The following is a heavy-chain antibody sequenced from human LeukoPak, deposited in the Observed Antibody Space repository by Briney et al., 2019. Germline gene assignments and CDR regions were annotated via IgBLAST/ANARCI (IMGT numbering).Heavy chain of an antibody. J-gene: IGHJ6*02. CDR1: GGSISSYF. CDR3: ARETTVTTRTMDV. CDR2: IYTSGTT. Sequence: SETLSLTCTVSGGSISSYFWSWIRQPAGKGLEWIGRIYTSGTTNYNPSLKSRVTMSVDTSKNQFSLNLRSVTAADTAVYYCARETTVTTRTMDVWGQGTTVTVSS. D-gene: IGHD4-17*01. V-gene: IGHV4-4*07.